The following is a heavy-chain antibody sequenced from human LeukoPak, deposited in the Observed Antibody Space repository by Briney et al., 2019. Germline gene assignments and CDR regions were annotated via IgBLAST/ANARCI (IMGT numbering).Heavy chain of an antibody. J-gene: IGHJ4*02. Sequence: GGSLRLSCAASGFTFSNYGMHWARQAPGKGLEWVAVIWYDGSNKYYADSVKGRFTISRDNSKNTLYLQMNSLRAEDTAVYYCAKVGHGDYYLDYWGQGTLVTVSS. CDR3: AKVGHGDYYLDY. CDR1: GFTFSNYG. CDR2: IWYDGSNK. D-gene: IGHD4-17*01. V-gene: IGHV3-33*06.